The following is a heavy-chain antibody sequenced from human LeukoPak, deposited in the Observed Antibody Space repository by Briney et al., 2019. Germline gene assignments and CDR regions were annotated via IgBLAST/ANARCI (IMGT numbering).Heavy chain of an antibody. V-gene: IGHV4-61*02. CDR2: IYTSGST. Sequence: SETLSLTCTVSGDSITSGTYYWTWIRQPAGKGLEWIGRIYTSGSTNYNPSLKSRVTISLDTSKNHFSLRLSSVTAADTAVYYCARDMTGGIWARATSFDHWGQGTLVTVSS. CDR3: ARDMTGGIWARATSFDH. D-gene: IGHD1-14*01. J-gene: IGHJ4*02. CDR1: GDSITSGTYY.